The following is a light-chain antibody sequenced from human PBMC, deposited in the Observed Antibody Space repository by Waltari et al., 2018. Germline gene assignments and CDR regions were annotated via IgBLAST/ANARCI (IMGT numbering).Light chain of an antibody. Sequence: IELTQSPDSLAVSLGERATINCKSRQSVLYSSNNKNYLAWYQQKPGQPPKLLTYWASIRESGVPDRFSGSGSGTDFTLTISSLQAEDVAVYYCQQYYTSPFTFGQGTRLEIK. CDR1: QSVLYSSNNKNY. J-gene: IGKJ5*01. V-gene: IGKV4-1*01. CDR3: QQYYTSPFT. CDR2: WAS.